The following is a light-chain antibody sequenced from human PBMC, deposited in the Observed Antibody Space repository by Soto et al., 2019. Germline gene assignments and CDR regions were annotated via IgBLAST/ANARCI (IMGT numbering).Light chain of an antibody. CDR1: QSVSSN. CDR3: LQYNNWPPFT. V-gene: IGKV3-15*01. CDR2: GAS. Sequence: EIVMTQSPAILSVSPGESATLSCRASQSVSSNLAWYQQKPGQAPRLLIYGASTRATGIPARFSGSGSGTEFTLTISSLQSEDFALYYCLQYNNWPPFTFGPGTKVDIK. J-gene: IGKJ3*01.